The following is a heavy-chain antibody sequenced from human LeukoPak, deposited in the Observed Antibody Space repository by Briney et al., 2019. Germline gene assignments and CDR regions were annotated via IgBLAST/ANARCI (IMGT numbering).Heavy chain of an antibody. CDR3: ARGPRLDFWSGYSDY. CDR2: IIPIFGTA. D-gene: IGHD3-3*01. CDR1: GGTFSSYA. J-gene: IGHJ4*02. V-gene: IGHV1-69*13. Sequence: ASVKVSCKASGGTFSSYAISWVRQAPGQGLEWMGGIIPIFGTANYAQKFQGRVTITADESTSTAYMELSSPRSEDTAVYYCARGPRLDFWSGYSDYWGQGTLVTVSS.